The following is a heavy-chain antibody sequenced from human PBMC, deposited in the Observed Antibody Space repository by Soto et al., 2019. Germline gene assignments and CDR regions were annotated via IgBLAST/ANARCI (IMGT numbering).Heavy chain of an antibody. V-gene: IGHV4-59*08. J-gene: IGHJ3*02. CDR3: ARRYGVAFDI. Sequence: PSETLSLTCTVSGGSISSYYWSWIRQPPGKGLEWIGYIYYSGSTNYNPSLKSRVTISVGTSKNQFSLKLSSVTAADTAVYYCARRYGVAFDIWGQGTMVTVSS. CDR1: GGSISSYY. D-gene: IGHD3-10*01. CDR2: IYYSGST.